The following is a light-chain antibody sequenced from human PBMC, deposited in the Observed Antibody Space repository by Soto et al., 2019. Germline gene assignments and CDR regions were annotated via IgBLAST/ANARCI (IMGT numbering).Light chain of an antibody. V-gene: IGLV2-14*01. CDR2: DVS. Sequence: QSVLTQPASVSGSPGQSITISCTGTSSDVGAYNCVSWYQQYPGKAPKLMIYDVSHRPSGVTNRFSGSKSGNTASLTISGLQAEDEADYYCSSYASSSTLVVFGGGTKVTVL. CDR3: SSYASSSTLVV. CDR1: SSDVGAYNC. J-gene: IGLJ2*01.